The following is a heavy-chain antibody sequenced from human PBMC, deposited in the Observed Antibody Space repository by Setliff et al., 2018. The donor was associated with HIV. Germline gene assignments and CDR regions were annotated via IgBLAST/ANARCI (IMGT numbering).Heavy chain of an antibody. CDR2: ISLGSTTI. D-gene: IGHD2-21*01. CDR3: ARDNMWAFDI. CDR1: GFTFTAYS. J-gene: IGHJ3*02. V-gene: IGHV3-48*01. Sequence: GGSLRLSCATSGFTFTAYSMNWVRQAPGKGLEWVSYISLGSTTIFYADSVKGRFTISRDDARNSLYLQMNSLRAEDTAMYYCARDNMWAFDIWGQGTMVTVSS.